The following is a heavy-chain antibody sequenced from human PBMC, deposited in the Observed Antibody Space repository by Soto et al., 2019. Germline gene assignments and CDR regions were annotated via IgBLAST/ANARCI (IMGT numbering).Heavy chain of an antibody. CDR1: GFTSSSYW. CDR2: ISDGSST. CDR3: AREYTAWPLAYGLDV. V-gene: IGHV3-74*01. J-gene: IGHJ6*02. D-gene: IGHD2-2*02. Sequence: PGGSLRLSCTTSGFTSSSYWIHWVRQAPGKGLVWVSRISDGSSTNYADSVKGRFTISRDDAKNSVSLQMNSLRAEDTAVYYCAREYTAWPLAYGLDVWGQGTTVTVSS.